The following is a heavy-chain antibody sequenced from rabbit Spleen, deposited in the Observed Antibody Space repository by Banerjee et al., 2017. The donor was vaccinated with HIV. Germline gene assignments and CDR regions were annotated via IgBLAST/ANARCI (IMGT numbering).Heavy chain of an antibody. Sequence: QEQLEESGGDLVKPGASLTLTCKASGVSFSSGYDMCWVRQAPGKGLEWIACIYTVSTGSTYYASWAKGRFTISKTSSTTVDLKMTSLTAADTATYFCARGAGTIAYFNLWGQGTLVTVS. CDR1: GVSFSSGYD. CDR2: IYTVSTGST. CDR3: ARGAGTIAYFNL. V-gene: IGHV1S45*01. J-gene: IGHJ4*01. D-gene: IGHD4-1*01.